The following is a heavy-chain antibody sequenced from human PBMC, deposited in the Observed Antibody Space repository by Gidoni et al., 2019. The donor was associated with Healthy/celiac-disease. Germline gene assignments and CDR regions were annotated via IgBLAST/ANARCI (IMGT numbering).Heavy chain of an antibody. V-gene: IGHV4-31*03. CDR2: IYYSGIT. CDR1: GGSIRRGGYY. CDR3: ARAGDAFDI. Sequence: VQLQASGPGLVKPSQPLSLTCHVSGGSIRRGGYYWRWIPQHPGKGLECIVYIYYSGITYYNPSLKSRVTISVDTSKNQFSLKLSSVTAADTAVYYCARAGDAFDIWGQGTMVTVSS. J-gene: IGHJ3*02.